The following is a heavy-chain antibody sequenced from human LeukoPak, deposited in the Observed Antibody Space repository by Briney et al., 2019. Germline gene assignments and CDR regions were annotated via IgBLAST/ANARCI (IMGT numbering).Heavy chain of an antibody. J-gene: IGHJ4*02. Sequence: GASVKVSCKAFGYTFTSYGISWVRQAPGQGLEWMGWTSPYNDDTNYVQKFQGRVTMTTDTSTNTAYMELGSLRFDDTAVYYCARDVRSPMVRGIVFDFWGQGTVVTVSS. V-gene: IGHV1-18*01. D-gene: IGHD3-10*01. CDR3: ARDVRSPMVRGIVFDF. CDR2: TSPYNDDT. CDR1: GYTFTSYG.